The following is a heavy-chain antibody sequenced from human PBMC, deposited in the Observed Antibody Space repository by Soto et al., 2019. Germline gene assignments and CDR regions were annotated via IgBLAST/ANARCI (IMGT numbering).Heavy chain of an antibody. Sequence: QLQLQESGPGLVKPSETLSLTCTVSGGSISSNSYYWAWIRQPPGKGLEWIGNIYYSGTTYYNPSLKTRVTISVDTSKNQFSLKLSSVTAADTAVYYCARHKGGYYSAVDVWGQGTTVTVSS. D-gene: IGHD3-16*01. CDR3: ARHKGGYYSAVDV. J-gene: IGHJ6*02. CDR2: IYYSGTT. CDR1: GGSISSNSYY. V-gene: IGHV4-39*01.